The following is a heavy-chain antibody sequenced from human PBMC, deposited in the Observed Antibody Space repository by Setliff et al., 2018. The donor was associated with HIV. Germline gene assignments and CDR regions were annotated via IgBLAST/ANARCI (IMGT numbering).Heavy chain of an antibody. Sequence: SETLSLTCTVSGGSISSHYWSWIRQPPGKGLEWIGSICYSGSTNYNPSLKSRVTISVDTSKNQFSLKLSSVTAADTAVYYCARDVRPLSDSSGYFFDWGQGTLVTVSS. CDR3: ARDVRPLSDSSGYFFD. CDR2: ICYSGST. J-gene: IGHJ4*02. CDR1: GGSISSHY. D-gene: IGHD3-22*01. V-gene: IGHV4-59*11.